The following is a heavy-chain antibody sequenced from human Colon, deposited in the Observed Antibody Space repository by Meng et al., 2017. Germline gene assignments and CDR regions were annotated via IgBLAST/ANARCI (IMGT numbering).Heavy chain of an antibody. J-gene: IGHJ5*02. D-gene: IGHD1-1*01. CDR1: GGSISNYY. Sequence: SETLSLTCTVSGGSISNYYWNWIRQPPGKGLEWIGYIYYTGSTNYNPSLKSRVTISVDTSKNQFSLKLRSVTAADTAVYYCASLDLESNDSSSWGQGTLVTVSS. CDR2: IYYTGST. CDR3: ASLDLESNDSSS. V-gene: IGHV4-59*01.